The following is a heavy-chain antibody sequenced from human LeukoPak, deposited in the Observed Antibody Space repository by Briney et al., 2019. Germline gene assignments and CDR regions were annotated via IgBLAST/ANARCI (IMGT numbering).Heavy chain of an antibody. CDR1: GSPFTTYW. V-gene: IGHV5-51*01. D-gene: IGHD3-10*01. Sequence: GESLKISCKGSGSPFTTYWKGWVRQLPGKGLEWMGIIYPGDSDTRYSPSFQGQVTISADKSISTAYLQWSSLKASDTAMYYCARRRGSGSVDYWGQGTLVTVSS. J-gene: IGHJ4*02. CDR2: IYPGDSDT. CDR3: ARRRGSGSVDY.